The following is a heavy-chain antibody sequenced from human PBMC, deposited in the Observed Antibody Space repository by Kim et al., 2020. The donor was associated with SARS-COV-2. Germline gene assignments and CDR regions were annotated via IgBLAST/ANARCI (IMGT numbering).Heavy chain of an antibody. D-gene: IGHD2-21*01. V-gene: IGHV4-39*01. Sequence: SETLSLTCTVSGASIDSTNYYWGWIRQSPGKGLEWIGSISYSGTTYYNPSFESRVTISVHTSKNQFSLKLTSVTAADTAVYYCARPPRGIPRRTFDIWGQGTMVTVSS. CDR1: GASIDSTNYY. CDR2: ISYSGTT. J-gene: IGHJ3*02. CDR3: ARPPRGIPRRTFDI.